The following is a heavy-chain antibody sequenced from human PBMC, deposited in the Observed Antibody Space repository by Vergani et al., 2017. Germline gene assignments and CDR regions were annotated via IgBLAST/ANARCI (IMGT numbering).Heavy chain of an antibody. J-gene: IGHJ4*02. CDR3: ARGGLTVLRYFDWHFDY. V-gene: IGHV4-61*02. D-gene: IGHD3-9*01. Sequence: QVQLQESGPGLVKPSQTLSLTCTVSGGSISSGSYYWSWIRQPAGKGLEWIGRIYTSGSTNYNPSLKSRVTIAVDTSMNQFSLKLSSVTAADTAVYYCARGGLTVLRYFDWHFDYWGQGTLVTVSS. CDR2: IYTSGST. CDR1: GGSISSGSYY.